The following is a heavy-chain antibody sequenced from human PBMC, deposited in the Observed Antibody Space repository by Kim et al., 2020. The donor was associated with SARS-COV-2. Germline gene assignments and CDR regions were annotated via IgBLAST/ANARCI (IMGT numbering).Heavy chain of an antibody. J-gene: IGHJ4*02. Sequence: GGSLRLSCAASGFTFSSYSMNWVRQAPGKGLEWVSYISSSSSTIYYADSVKGRFTISRDNAKNSLYLQMNSLRDEDTAVYYCVKGSWIQLSAAPPPFDYWGQGTLVTVSS. CDR1: GFTFSSYS. CDR2: ISSSSSTI. CDR3: VKGSWIQLSAAPPPFDY. V-gene: IGHV3-48*02. D-gene: IGHD5-18*01.